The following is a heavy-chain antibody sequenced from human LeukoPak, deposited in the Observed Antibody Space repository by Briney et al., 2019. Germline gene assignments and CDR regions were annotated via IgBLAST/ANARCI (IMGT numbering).Heavy chain of an antibody. V-gene: IGHV4-34*01. CDR2: INHSGST. D-gene: IGHD2-15*01. CDR3: ARDPGYCSGGSCYGHDAFDI. CDR1: GGSFSGYY. J-gene: IGHJ3*02. Sequence: SETLSLTCAVYGGSFSGYYWSWIRQPPGKGLEWIGEINHSGSTNYNPSLKSRVTISVDTSKNQFSLKLSSVTAADTAVYYCARDPGYCSGGSCYGHDAFDIWAKGQWSPSLQ.